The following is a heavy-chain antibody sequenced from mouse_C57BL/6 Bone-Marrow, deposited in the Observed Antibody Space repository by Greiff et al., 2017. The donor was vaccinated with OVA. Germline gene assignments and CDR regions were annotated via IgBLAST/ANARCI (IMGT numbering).Heavy chain of an antibody. CDR3: ARRPYDYVDY. J-gene: IGHJ2*01. V-gene: IGHV5-6*02. CDR1: GFTFSSYG. D-gene: IGHD2-3*01. CDR2: ISSGGSCT. Sequence: EVKLVESGGDLVKPGGSLKLSCAASGFTFSSYGMSWVRQTPDKRLEWVATISSGGSCTYYPDSVKGRFTISRDNAKNTLYLQMSSLKSEDTAMYYCARRPYDYVDYWGQGTTLTVSS.